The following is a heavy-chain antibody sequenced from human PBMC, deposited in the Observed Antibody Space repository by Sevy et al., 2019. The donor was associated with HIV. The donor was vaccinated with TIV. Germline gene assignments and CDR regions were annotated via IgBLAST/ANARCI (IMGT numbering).Heavy chain of an antibody. D-gene: IGHD3-16*02. V-gene: IGHV3-30-3*01. CDR1: GFTFSRYA. CDR3: TGGGLDLSGIYRDY. CDR2: ISNDGSDK. Sequence: GSLRLSCVASGFTFSRYAMHWVRQAPGKGLEWVALISNDGSDKYYADSVNGRFTISRDNSKNTLFLQMSTLRAEDTAVYFCTGGGLDLSGIYRDYWGQGTLVTVSS. J-gene: IGHJ4*02.